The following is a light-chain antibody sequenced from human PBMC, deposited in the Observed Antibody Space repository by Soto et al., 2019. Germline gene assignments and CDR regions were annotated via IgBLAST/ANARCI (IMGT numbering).Light chain of an antibody. CDR2: GAS. J-gene: IGKJ1*01. CDR1: QSISSW. CDR3: QQYGSSPQT. V-gene: IGKV3-20*01. Sequence: TQSPFNLSESVADRATTTGRASQSISSWLAWYQQKPGQAPGLLIYGASSRATGIPDRFSGSGSGTDFTLTISRLEPEDFAVYYCQQYGSSPQTFGQGTKVDIK.